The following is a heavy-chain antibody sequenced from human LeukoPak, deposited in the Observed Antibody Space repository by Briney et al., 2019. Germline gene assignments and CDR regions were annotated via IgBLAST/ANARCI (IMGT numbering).Heavy chain of an antibody. V-gene: IGHV4-30-2*01. CDR1: GGSISSGGYS. CDR3: ARVAVDYGAVYYFDY. Sequence: SETLSLTCAVSGGSISSGGYSWSWIRQPPGKGLEWIGYIYHSGSTYYNPSLKTRVTISVDRSKNQFSLKLSSVTAADTAVYYCARVAVDYGAVYYFDYWGQGTLVTVSS. J-gene: IGHJ4*02. CDR2: IYHSGST. D-gene: IGHD4-17*01.